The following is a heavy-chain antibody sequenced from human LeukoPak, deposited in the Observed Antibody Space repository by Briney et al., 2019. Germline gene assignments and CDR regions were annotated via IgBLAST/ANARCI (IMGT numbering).Heavy chain of an antibody. J-gene: IGHJ5*02. V-gene: IGHV3-30*18. CDR2: ISNDGSNE. CDR3: AKDYSIPPAAGDLYNWFAP. D-gene: IGHD6-13*01. CDR1: GFTFSSYG. Sequence: PGRSLRLSCAASGFTFSSYGMHWLRQAPGKGLEWVAVISNDGSNEFYADSVKGRFTISRDAPKNTLFLHMNSLRTEDTAVYYCAKDYSIPPAAGDLYNWFAPWGQGTLVTVSS.